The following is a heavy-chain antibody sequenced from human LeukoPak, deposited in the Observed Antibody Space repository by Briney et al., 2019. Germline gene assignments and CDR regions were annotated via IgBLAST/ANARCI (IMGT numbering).Heavy chain of an antibody. D-gene: IGHD2-21*02. J-gene: IGHJ5*02. Sequence: ASVKVSCKASGYTFTGYYMHWERQAPGQGLEWMGWINPNSGGTNYAQKFRGRVTMTRDTSISTAYMELSRLRSDDTAVYYCARGKVVTSTYNWLDPWGQGTLVTVSS. CDR3: ARGKVVTSTYNWLDP. V-gene: IGHV1-2*02. CDR2: INPNSGGT. CDR1: GYTFTGYY.